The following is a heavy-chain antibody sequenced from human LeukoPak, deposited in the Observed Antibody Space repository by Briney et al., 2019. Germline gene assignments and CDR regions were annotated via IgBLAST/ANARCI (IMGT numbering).Heavy chain of an antibody. J-gene: IGHJ4*02. CDR2: ISYDGSNK. V-gene: IGHV3-30-3*01. CDR3: AKDMDPIEYSSSSPSFDY. CDR1: GFTFSSYA. D-gene: IGHD6-6*01. Sequence: GGSLRLSCAASGFTFSSYAMHWVRQAPGKGLEWVAVISYDGSNKYYADSVKGRFTISRDNSKNTLYLQMNSLRAEDTAVYYCAKDMDPIEYSSSSPSFDYWGQGTLVTVSS.